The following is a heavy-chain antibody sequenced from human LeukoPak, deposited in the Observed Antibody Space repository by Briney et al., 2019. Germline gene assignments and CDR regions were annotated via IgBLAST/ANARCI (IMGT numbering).Heavy chain of an antibody. CDR1: GFSFTYAW. J-gene: IGHJ4*02. CDR2: TQVKTVGGTT. CDR3: FTGPY. Sequence: GGSLRLSCAASGFSFTYAWVSWVRKAPGKGLEWVGRTQVKTVGGTTDYAAPVKGRFTVSSENSKNTVYLQMNSLKTEDTAVYYCFTGPYWGQGTLVTVS. V-gene: IGHV3-15*05.